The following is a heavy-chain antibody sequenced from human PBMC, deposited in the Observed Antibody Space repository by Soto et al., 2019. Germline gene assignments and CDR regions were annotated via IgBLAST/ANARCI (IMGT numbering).Heavy chain of an antibody. D-gene: IGHD5-18*01. CDR2: IYCSGST. J-gene: IGHJ4*02. CDR1: GASISSGGYY. CDR3: ARARPLPGYSYGYHYFDY. Sequence: TLAVACTVSGASISSGGYYWSWIRQHPGKGLEWIGYIYCSGSTYYNPSLKSRVTISVDTSKNQFPLKLSSVTAADTAVYYCARARPLPGYSYGYHYFDYWGQGTLVTVSS. V-gene: IGHV4-31*03.